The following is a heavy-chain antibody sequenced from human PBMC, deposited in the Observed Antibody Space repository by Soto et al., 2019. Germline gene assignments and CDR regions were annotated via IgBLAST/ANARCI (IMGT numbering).Heavy chain of an antibody. Sequence: EVQLVESGGGLVQPGGSLRLSCAASGFTVSSNYMSWVRQAPGKGLEWGSVIYSGGSTYYADSVKGRFTISRDNSKNTLYLQMNSLRAEDTAVYYCARLYYYGSGSAYYFDYWGQGTLVTVSS. CDR2: IYSGGST. CDR1: GFTVSSNY. J-gene: IGHJ4*02. V-gene: IGHV3-66*01. D-gene: IGHD3-10*01. CDR3: ARLYYYGSGSAYYFDY.